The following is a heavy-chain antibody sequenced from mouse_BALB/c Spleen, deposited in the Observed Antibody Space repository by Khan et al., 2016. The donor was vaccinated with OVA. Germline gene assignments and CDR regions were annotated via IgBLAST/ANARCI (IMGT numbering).Heavy chain of an antibody. CDR2: VNPNNGGN. D-gene: IGHD2-14*01. Sequence: VQLKQSGPDLVKPGASVNISCKASGYSFTLYYMHWVRQSHGKSLEWIGRVNPNNGGNSYNQKIKGKAIITVDKSYTTAYMELRSLTSEDSAVYSCVRGYDFFAYWGQGTLVTVSA. V-gene: IGHV1-34*01. CDR3: VRGYDFFAY. CDR1: GYSFTLYY. J-gene: IGHJ3*01.